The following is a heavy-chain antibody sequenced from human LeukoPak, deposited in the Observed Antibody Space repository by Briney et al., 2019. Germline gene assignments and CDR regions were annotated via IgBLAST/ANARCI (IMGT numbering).Heavy chain of an antibody. V-gene: IGHV4-38-2*02. CDR2: IYHSGST. D-gene: IGHD3-9*01. CDR3: ARGLVRYSPPYFDY. J-gene: IGHJ4*02. Sequence: SETLSLTCTVSGYSISSGYYWGWIRQPPGKGPEWIGSIYHSGSTYYNPSLKSRVTISVDTSKNQFSLKLSSVTAADTAVYYCARGLVRYSPPYFDYWGQGTLVTVSS. CDR1: GYSISSGYY.